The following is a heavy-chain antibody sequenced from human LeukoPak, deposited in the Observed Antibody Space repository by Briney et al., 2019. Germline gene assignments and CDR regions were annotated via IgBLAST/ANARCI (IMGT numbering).Heavy chain of an antibody. V-gene: IGHV1-69*13. D-gene: IGHD3-22*01. J-gene: IGHJ6*02. CDR2: TIPIFGTA. CDR3: ARGLHYYDSSGYSYYYGMDV. CDR1: GGTFSSYA. Sequence: ASVTVSCKASGGTFSSYAISWVRQAPGQGLEWMGGTIPIFGTANYAQKFQGRVTITADESTSTAYMELSSLRSEDTAVYYCARGLHYYDSSGYSYYYGMDVWGQGTTVTVSS.